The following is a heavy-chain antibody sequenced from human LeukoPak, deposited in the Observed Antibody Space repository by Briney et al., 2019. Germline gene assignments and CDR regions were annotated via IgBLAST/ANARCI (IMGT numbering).Heavy chain of an antibody. J-gene: IGHJ4*02. Sequence: PSQTLSLTCTVSGGAISSGDYYWSWIPPPPGKGLEWIGYIYYSGSTYYNPSLKSRVTISVDTSKNQFSLKLSSVTTADTAVYYCARGEVAVALVYWGQGTLVTVSS. D-gene: IGHD2-15*01. CDR2: IYYSGST. CDR1: GGAISSGDYY. CDR3: ARGEVAVALVY. V-gene: IGHV4-30-4*08.